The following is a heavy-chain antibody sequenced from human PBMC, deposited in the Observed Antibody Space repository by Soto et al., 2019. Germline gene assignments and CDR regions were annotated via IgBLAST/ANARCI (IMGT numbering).Heavy chain of an antibody. V-gene: IGHV1-18*01. D-gene: IGHD6-19*01. CDR3: ARARTRYSSGWYDFDY. J-gene: IGHJ4*02. CDR1: GYSFTSYG. CDR2: ISAYNGNT. Sequence: GASVKVSCESSGYSFTSYGISGVRQAPGQGLEWMGWISAYNGNTNYAQKLQGRVTMTTDTSTSTAYMELRSLRSDDTAVYYCARARTRYSSGWYDFDYWGQGTLVTVSS.